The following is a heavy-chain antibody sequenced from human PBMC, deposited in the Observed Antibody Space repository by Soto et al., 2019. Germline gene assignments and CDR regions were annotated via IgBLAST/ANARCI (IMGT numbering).Heavy chain of an antibody. V-gene: IGHV3-33*01. Sequence: ESGGGVVQPGRSLRLSCAASGFTFSSYGMHWVRQAPGKGLEWVAVIWYDGSNKYYADSVKGRFTISRDNSKNTLYLQMNSLRAEDTAVYYCARGLELSYYYYYYGMDVWGQGTTVTVSS. CDR3: ARGLELSYYYYYYGMDV. CDR1: GFTFSSYG. J-gene: IGHJ6*02. CDR2: IWYDGSNK. D-gene: IGHD1-7*01.